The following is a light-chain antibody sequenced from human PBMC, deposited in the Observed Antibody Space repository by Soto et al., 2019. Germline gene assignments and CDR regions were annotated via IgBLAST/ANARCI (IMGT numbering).Light chain of an antibody. V-gene: IGLV2-8*01. J-gene: IGLJ1*01. CDR3: NAQADNGKHG. CDR1: SNDVGHSSF. CDR2: EVS. Sequence: QSVLTQPPSASGSPGQSVTISCTGNSNDVGHSSFISWYQQHPGKGPKLIIYEVSKRPAGVPDRFSGSKSGNTASLSVSGLQDEDEADYFCNAQADNGKHGSGTGTKVTVL.